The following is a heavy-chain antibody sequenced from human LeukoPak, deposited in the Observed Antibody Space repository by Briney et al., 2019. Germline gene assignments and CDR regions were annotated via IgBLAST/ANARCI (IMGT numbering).Heavy chain of an antibody. J-gene: IGHJ4*02. V-gene: IGHV3-7*01. Sequence: GGSLRLSCAASGFTFSSYWMSWVRQAPGKGLEWVANIKQDGGEKYYVDSVKGRFTISRDNAKNSLYLQMNSLRAEDTAVYHCARDIDPRYSSSWYDYWGQGTLVTVSS. D-gene: IGHD6-13*01. CDR3: ARDIDPRYSSSWYDY. CDR1: GFTFSSYW. CDR2: IKQDGGEK.